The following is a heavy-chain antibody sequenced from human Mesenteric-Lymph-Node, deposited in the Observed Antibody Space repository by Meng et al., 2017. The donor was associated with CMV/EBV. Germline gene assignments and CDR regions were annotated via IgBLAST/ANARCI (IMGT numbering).Heavy chain of an antibody. CDR2: IRFDGSYK. J-gene: IGHJ6*02. CDR1: GFTFSNYG. D-gene: IGHD1-26*01. V-gene: IGHV3-30*02. CDR3: AKGGSGSYPTYGMDV. Sequence: GESLKISCAASGFTFSNYGMHWVRQAPGKGLEWVTFIRFDGSYKYYADSVKGRFTISRDNSKNTLYVQMNSLRAEDTAVYYCAKGGSGSYPTYGMDVWGQGTTVTVSS.